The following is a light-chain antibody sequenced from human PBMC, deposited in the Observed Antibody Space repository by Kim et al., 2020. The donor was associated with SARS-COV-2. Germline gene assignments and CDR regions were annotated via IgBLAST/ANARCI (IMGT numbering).Light chain of an antibody. J-gene: IGKJ1*01. CDR3: QQSDSTPPT. V-gene: IGKV1-39*01. CDR2: TAS. Sequence: ASVGDRLIITCRASHSISSYLNWYQQKPGKAPNLLIHTASSLQSGVPSRFSGSGSGTEFTLTSSNLQPEDFATYFCQQSDSTPPTFGQGTKVDIK. CDR1: HSISSY.